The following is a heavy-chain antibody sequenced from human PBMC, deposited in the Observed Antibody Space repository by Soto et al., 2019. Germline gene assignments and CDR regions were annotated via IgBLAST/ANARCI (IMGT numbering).Heavy chain of an antibody. CDR3: ARIKLLWFGEQIYYYYGMDV. Sequence: ASVKVSCKASGYTFTSYAMHWVRQAPGQRLEWMGWINAGNGNTKYSQKFQGRVTITRDTSASTAYMELSSLRSEDTAVYYCARIKLLWFGEQIYYYYGMDVWGQGTTVTVSS. J-gene: IGHJ6*02. CDR2: INAGNGNT. D-gene: IGHD3-10*01. V-gene: IGHV1-3*01. CDR1: GYTFTSYA.